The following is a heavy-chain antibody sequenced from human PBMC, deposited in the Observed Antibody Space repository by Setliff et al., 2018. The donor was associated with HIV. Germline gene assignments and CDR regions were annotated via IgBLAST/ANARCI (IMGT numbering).Heavy chain of an antibody. J-gene: IGHJ4*02. CDR1: GYSISSGDY. CDR2: VSSRGDT. V-gene: IGHV4-38-2*02. D-gene: IGHD2-8*02. Sequence: SETLSLTCTVSGYSISSGDYWGWIRQPAGKGLEWIGRVSSRGDTNYNPSLKSRVTMSVDTSKNQFSLKLSSVTAADTAVYYCARRGMWSYETGGNPTATFDYWGQGVLVTVS. CDR3: ARRGMWSYETGGNPTATFDY.